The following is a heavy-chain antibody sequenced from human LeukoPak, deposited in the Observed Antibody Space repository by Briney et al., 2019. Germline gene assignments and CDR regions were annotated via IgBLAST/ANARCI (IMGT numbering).Heavy chain of an antibody. CDR3: ARLKKPAKYYYDSSGAGDLYYFDY. D-gene: IGHD3-22*01. V-gene: IGHV4-38-2*02. J-gene: IGHJ4*02. Sequence: SETLSLTCIVSGYSISSGFHWGWIRQPPGKGLEWIGTKYHTGSTYYNPSLRSRVTISVDTSKNQFSLKLSSVTAADTAVYYCARLKKPAKYYYDSSGAGDLYYFDYWGQGTLVTVSS. CDR2: KYHTGST. CDR1: GYSISSGFH.